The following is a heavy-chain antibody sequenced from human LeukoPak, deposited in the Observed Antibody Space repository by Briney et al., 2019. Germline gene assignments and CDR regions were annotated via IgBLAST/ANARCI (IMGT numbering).Heavy chain of an antibody. Sequence: SETLSLTCTVSGGSISSYYWSWIRQPAGKGLEWIGRIYTSGSTNYNPSLKSRVTMSVDTSKNQFSLKLSSVTAADTAVYYCAIGVGYCIGGSCQAPFDYWGQGTLVTVSS. D-gene: IGHD2-15*01. CDR3: AIGVGYCIGGSCQAPFDY. CDR1: GGSISSYY. J-gene: IGHJ4*02. CDR2: IYTSGST. V-gene: IGHV4-4*07.